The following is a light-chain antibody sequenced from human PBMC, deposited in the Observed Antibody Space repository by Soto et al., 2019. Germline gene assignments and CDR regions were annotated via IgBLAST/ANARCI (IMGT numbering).Light chain of an antibody. CDR2: EVR. Sequence: QSALTQPASVSGSPGQSITISCTGTSSDVGNYNYVSWYQHHPGKAPKVMIYEVRNRPSGVSNRFSGSKSGNTASLTISGLQAEDEADYYCSSYSSTKTRVFGTGTKVPS. J-gene: IGLJ1*01. CDR1: SSDVGNYNY. V-gene: IGLV2-14*01. CDR3: SSYSSTKTRV.